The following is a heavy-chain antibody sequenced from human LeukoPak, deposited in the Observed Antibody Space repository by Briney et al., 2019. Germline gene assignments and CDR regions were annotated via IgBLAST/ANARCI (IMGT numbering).Heavy chain of an antibody. D-gene: IGHD2-2*01. V-gene: IGHV1-69*04. CDR1: GGTFSSYA. Sequence: GASVTVSCKASGGTFSSYAIRWVRQAPGQGLEWMGRIIPILGIANYAQKFQGRVTITADKSTSTAYMELSSLRSEDTAVYYCARDSDYCSSTSCTIIWGQGTMVTVSS. CDR2: IIPILGIA. J-gene: IGHJ3*02. CDR3: ARDSDYCSSTSCTII.